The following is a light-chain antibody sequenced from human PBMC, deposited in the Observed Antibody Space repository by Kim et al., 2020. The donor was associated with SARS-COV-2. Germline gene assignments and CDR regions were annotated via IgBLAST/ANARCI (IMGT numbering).Light chain of an antibody. J-gene: IGKJ2*01. V-gene: IGKV1-12*01. Sequence: SASVGDTVTITCRASQDINNWLVWYQQRPGKAPKVLIFAASTLQSGVPSRFSGSGLGTDFTLTITSLQPEDSATYYCQQSNFLPYTFGQGTKLEI. CDR3: QQSNFLPYT. CDR2: AAS. CDR1: QDINNW.